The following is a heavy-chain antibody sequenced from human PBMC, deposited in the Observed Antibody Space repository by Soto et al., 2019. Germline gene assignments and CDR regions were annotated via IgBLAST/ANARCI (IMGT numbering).Heavy chain of an antibody. J-gene: IGHJ6*02. CDR2: INHSGST. V-gene: IGHV4-34*01. CDR3: ARGGRDYGYYYGMDV. CDR1: GGSFSGYY. D-gene: IGHD3-10*01. Sequence: SETLSLTCAVYGGSFSGYYWSWIRQPPGKGLEWIGEINHSGSTNYNPSLKSRVTISVDTSKNQFSLKLSSVTAADTAVYYCARGGRDYGYYYGMDVWGQGTTVT.